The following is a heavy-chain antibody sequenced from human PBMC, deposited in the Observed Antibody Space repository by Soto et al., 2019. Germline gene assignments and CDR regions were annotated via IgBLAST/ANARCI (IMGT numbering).Heavy chain of an antibody. CDR1: GFTFSSYG. J-gene: IGHJ6*02. D-gene: IGHD3-16*02. CDR3: AKDPLNRSYGMDV. Sequence: GGSLRLSCAASGFTFSSYGMHWVRQAPGKGLEWVAVISYDGSNKYYADSVKGRFTISRDNSKNTLYLQMNSLRAEDTAVYYCAKDPLNRSYGMDVWGQGTTVTVSS. V-gene: IGHV3-30*18. CDR2: ISYDGSNK.